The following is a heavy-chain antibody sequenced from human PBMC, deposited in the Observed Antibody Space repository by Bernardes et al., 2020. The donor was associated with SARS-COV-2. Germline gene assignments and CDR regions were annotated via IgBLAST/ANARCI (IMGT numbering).Heavy chain of an antibody. CDR2: INHSGST. J-gene: IGHJ5*02. V-gene: IGHV4-34*01. CDR3: ARWDIVVVPAAIYGFAP. Sequence: PPGQVLEWIGAINHSGSTNYNPSLKSRVTISVDPSKHQFYLTLSSVTAADPSVYHCARWDIVVVPAAIYGFAPWCQGTLVTFS. D-gene: IGHD2-2*01.